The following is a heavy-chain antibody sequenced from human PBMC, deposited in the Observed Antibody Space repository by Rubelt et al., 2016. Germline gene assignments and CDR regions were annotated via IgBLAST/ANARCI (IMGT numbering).Heavy chain of an antibody. V-gene: IGHV1-2*02. J-gene: IGHJ4*02. D-gene: IGHD6-19*01. Sequence: QVQLVQSGAEVKKPGASVKISCKASGYTFTGYYMHWVRQAPGQGLEWMGWINPNSGGTNYAQKFQGRVTMTRETSISTAYMELGRLRSDDTAVYYCARDLYKGPRWLVAYWGQGTLVTVSS. CDR3: ARDLYKGPRWLVAY. CDR2: INPNSGGT. CDR1: GYTFTGYY.